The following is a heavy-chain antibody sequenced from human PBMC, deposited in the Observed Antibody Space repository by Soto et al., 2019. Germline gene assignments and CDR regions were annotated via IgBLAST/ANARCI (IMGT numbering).Heavy chain of an antibody. Sequence: SVKVSCKVSGYTLTELSMHWVRQAPGKGLEWMGGFDPEDGETIYAQKFQGRVTMTEDTSTDTAYMELSSLRSEDTAVYYCARGRITGYSYGYLVYYYGMDVWGQGTTVTVSS. CDR1: GYTLTELS. CDR3: ARGRITGYSYGYLVYYYGMDV. J-gene: IGHJ6*02. D-gene: IGHD5-18*01. V-gene: IGHV1-24*01. CDR2: FDPEDGET.